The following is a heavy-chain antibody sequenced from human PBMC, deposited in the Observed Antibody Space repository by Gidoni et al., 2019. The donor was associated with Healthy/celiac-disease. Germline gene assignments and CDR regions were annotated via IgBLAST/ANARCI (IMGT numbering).Heavy chain of an antibody. J-gene: IGHJ4*02. CDR2: INHSGST. V-gene: IGHV4-34*01. CDR1: GGSFSGYY. Sequence: QVQLQQLGAGLLKPSETLSLTCAVYGGSFSGYYWSWIRQPRGKGLEWIGEINHSGSTNYNPSLKSRVTISVDTSKNQFSLKLSSVTAADTAVYYCARGHLVKQQLVGFDYWGQGTLVTVSS. CDR3: ARGHLVKQQLVGFDY. D-gene: IGHD6-13*01.